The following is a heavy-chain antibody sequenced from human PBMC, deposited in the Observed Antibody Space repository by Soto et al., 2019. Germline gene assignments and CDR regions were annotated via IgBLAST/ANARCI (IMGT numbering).Heavy chain of an antibody. J-gene: IGHJ5*02. CDR3: AREIVTAGGNNYFDP. CDR1: GGTVASSHW. V-gene: IGHV4-4*02. Sequence: SETLSLTCGVSGGTVASSHWWSWVRQSPGRGLEWTGNVYHTGDTNFNPSLQSRVTFSVDKSNNQFPLRLTSVTAADTAVYFCAREIVTAGGNNYFDPWGPGALVTVSS. CDR2: VYHTGDT. D-gene: IGHD2-21*02.